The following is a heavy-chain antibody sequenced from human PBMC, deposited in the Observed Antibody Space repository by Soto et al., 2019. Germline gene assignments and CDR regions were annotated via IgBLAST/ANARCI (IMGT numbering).Heavy chain of an antibody. Sequence: EVQLLESGGGLVQPGGSLRLSCAASGFTFSSYEMNWVRQAPGKGLEWVSYISSSGSTIYYADSVKGRFTISRDNAKNSLYLQMNSLRAEDTAVYYCARAPAPREHYDFWSGYYVNWFDPWGQGTLVTVSS. CDR2: ISSSGSTI. CDR1: GFTFSSYE. V-gene: IGHV3-48*03. CDR3: ARAPAPREHYDFWSGYYVNWFDP. D-gene: IGHD3-3*01. J-gene: IGHJ5*02.